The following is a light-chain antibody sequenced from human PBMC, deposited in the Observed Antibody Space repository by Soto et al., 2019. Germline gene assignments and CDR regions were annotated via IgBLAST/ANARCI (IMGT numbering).Light chain of an antibody. CDR1: QGISSW. V-gene: IGKV1-5*03. Sequence: DIQMTQSPSSVSASGGDRVTITCRASQGISSWLAWYQQKPGKAPKLLIYKASSLASGVPSRFSGSESGTAFTLTIRRLQPDDFATYYCQQYNSQYTFGQGTKVDIK. CDR2: KAS. J-gene: IGKJ2*01. CDR3: QQYNSQYT.